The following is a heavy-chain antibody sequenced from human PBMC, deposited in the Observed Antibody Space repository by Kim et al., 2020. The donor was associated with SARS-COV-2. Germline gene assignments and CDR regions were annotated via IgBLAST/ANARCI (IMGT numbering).Heavy chain of an antibody. Sequence: GGSLRLSCAASGFTFDDYAMHWVRQAPGKGLEWVSGISWNSGSIGYADSVKGRFTISRDNAKNSLYLQMNSLRAEDTALYYCAKLVATISYWYFDLWGRGTLVTVSS. J-gene: IGHJ2*01. V-gene: IGHV3-9*01. D-gene: IGHD5-12*01. CDR2: ISWNSGSI. CDR3: AKLVATISYWYFDL. CDR1: GFTFDDYA.